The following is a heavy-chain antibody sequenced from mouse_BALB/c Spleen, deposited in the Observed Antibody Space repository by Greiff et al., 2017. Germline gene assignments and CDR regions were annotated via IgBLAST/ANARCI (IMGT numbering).Heavy chain of an antibody. J-gene: IGHJ4*01. D-gene: IGHD2-4*01. CDR3: ARNYGEVYAMDY. Sequence: QVQLKQSGPGLVAPSQSLSITCTVSGFSLTGYGVNWVRQPPGKGLEWLGMIWGDGSTDYNSALKSRLSISKDNSKSQVFFKMNSLQANDTAIYYCARNYGEVYAMDYWGQGTSVTVSS. CDR2: IWGDGST. CDR1: GFSLTGYG. V-gene: IGHV2-6-7*01.